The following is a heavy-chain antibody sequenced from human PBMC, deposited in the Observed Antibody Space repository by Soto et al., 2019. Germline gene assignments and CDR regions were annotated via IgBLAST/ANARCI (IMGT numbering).Heavy chain of an antibody. CDR2: IYYSGST. Sequence: SETLSLTCTVSGGSISSGDYYWSWIRQPPGKGLEWIGYIYYSGSTYYNPSLKSRVTISVDTSKNQFSLKLSSVTAADTAVYYCARDRVSIASQGGYYYYGMDVWGQGTTVTVSS. V-gene: IGHV4-30-4*01. D-gene: IGHD2-21*01. CDR3: ARDRVSIASQGGYYYYGMDV. J-gene: IGHJ6*02. CDR1: GGSISSGDYY.